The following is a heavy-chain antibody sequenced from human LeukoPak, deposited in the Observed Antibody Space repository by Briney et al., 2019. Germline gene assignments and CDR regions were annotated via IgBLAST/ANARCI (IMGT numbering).Heavy chain of an antibody. J-gene: IGHJ3*02. CDR3: ARPSLGDAFDI. V-gene: IGHV4-34*01. CDR1: GGSFSGYY. Sequence: SETLSLTCAVYGGSFSGYYWSCIRPPPGEGLEWIGEINHSGSTNYNPSLKSRVTISVDTSKNQFSLKLSSVTAPDTAVYYCARPSLGDAFDIWGQGTMVTVSS. CDR2: INHSGST. D-gene: IGHD2-2*01.